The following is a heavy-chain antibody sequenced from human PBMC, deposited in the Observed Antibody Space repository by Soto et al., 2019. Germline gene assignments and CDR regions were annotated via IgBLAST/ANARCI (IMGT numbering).Heavy chain of an antibody. CDR1: GFTFSSHA. V-gene: IGHV3-23*01. J-gene: IGHJ3*02. D-gene: IGHD4-17*01. CDR2: ISGDGAST. CDR3: AKSTGGVTMWYAFDK. Sequence: EVQLLESGGGLVQPGGSLRLSCEASGFTFSSHAMSWVRQAPGRGLEWVSGISGDGASTYYADSVKGWFTISRDNSKSTLYVQMNSLRAEDTAVYYCAKSTGGVTMWYAFDKWGQGTMVTVSS.